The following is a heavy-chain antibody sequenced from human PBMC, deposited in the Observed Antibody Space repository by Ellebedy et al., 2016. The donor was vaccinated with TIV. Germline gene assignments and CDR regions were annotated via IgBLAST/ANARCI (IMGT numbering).Heavy chain of an antibody. CDR1: GYTFTNYG. D-gene: IGHD5-12*01. V-gene: IGHV7-4-1*02. CDR2: INTNTGNP. CDR3: AKDQTSGYGFNC. Sequence: AASVKVSCKASGYTFTNYGIHWVRQAPGQGLEWMGWINTNTGNPSYTQGFTVRFVYSLDTSVSTAYLQISSLKAEDTAVYYCAKDQTSGYGFNCWGQGTLVTVSS. J-gene: IGHJ4*02.